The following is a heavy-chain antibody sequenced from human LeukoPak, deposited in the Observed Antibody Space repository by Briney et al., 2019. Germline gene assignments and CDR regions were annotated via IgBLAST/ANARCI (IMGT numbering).Heavy chain of an antibody. J-gene: IGHJ4*02. V-gene: IGHV3-48*03. D-gene: IGHD3-10*02. Sequence: GGSLRLSCAASGFTFSSYEMNRVRQAPGKGLEWVSYISSSGSTIYYADSVKGRFTISRDNAKNSLYLQMTSLRAEDTAVYYCARGDWEVTLSGLGFWGQGTLVTVSS. CDR3: ARGDWEVTLSGLGF. CDR1: GFTFSSYE. CDR2: ISSSGSTI.